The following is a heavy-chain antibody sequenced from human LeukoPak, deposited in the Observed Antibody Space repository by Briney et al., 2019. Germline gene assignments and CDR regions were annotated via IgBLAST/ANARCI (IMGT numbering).Heavy chain of an antibody. D-gene: IGHD5-24*01. V-gene: IGHV4-59*01. J-gene: IGHJ6*03. CDR1: GGSISSYY. CDR2: IYYSGST. CDR3: ASLGRDGYNYRYYYYMDV. Sequence: SETLSLTCTVSGGSISSYYWSWIRQPPGKGLEWIGYIYYSGSTNYNPSLKSRVTISVDTSKNQFSLKLSSVTAADTAVYYCASLGRDGYNYRYYYYMDVWGKGTTVTVSS.